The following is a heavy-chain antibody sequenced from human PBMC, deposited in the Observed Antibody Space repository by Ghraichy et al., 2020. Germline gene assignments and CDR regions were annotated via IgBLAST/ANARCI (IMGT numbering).Heavy chain of an antibody. CDR1: GGSFSGYY. CDR3: ARGVRSMIVVPPRFDP. CDR2: SNHSGST. V-gene: IGHV4-34*01. Sequence: SETLSLTCAVYGGSFSGYYWSWIRQPPGKGLEWIGESNHSGSTNYNPSLKLRVTISVDTSKNQYSLKLSSVTAADTAVYYCARGVRSMIVVPPRFDPWGQGTLVTVSS. J-gene: IGHJ5*02. D-gene: IGHD3-22*01.